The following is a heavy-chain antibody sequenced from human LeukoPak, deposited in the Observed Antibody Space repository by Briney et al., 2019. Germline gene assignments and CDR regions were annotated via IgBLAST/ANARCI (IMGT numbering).Heavy chain of an antibody. D-gene: IGHD2-21*01. CDR1: GFTISDSA. CDR2: IRSKADSHAT. V-gene: IGHV3-73*01. J-gene: IGHJ3*02. CDR3: TTGETVVIRNDASHI. Sequence: GGSLKLSCAAPGFTISDSAMRWVRLASGKGLEWVGRIRSKADSHATAYAASVQGRFTISRDDSRNTAYLQMNSLKTDDTAVYYCTTGETVVIRNDASHIWGQGTMVTVSS.